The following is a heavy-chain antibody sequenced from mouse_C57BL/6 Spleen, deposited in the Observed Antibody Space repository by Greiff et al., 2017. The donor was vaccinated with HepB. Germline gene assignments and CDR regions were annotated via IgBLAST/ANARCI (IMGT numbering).Heavy chain of an antibody. V-gene: IGHV1-80*01. CDR3: ARSMEIYYGNLAWFAY. CDR1: GYAFSSYW. CDR2: IYPGDGDT. J-gene: IGHJ3*01. Sequence: VQLQQSGAELVKPGASVKISCKASGYAFSSYWMNWVKQRPGKGLEWIGQIYPGDGDTNYNGKFKGKATLTADKSSSTAYMQLSSLTSEDSAVYFCARSMEIYYGNLAWFAYWGQGTLVTVSA. D-gene: IGHD2-1*01.